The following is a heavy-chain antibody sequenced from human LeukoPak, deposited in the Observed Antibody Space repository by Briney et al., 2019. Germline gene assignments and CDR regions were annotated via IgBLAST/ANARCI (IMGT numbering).Heavy chain of an antibody. CDR2: IYYSGST. Sequence: SETLSLTCTVSGGSISSYYWSWIRQPPGKGLEWIGYIYYSGSTNYNPSLKSRVTISVDTSKNQFSLKLSSVTAADTAVYYCARVPRPGYSGYDPKYYFDYWGQGTLVTVSS. CDR3: ARVPRPGYSGYDPKYYFDY. V-gene: IGHV4-59*01. D-gene: IGHD5-12*01. CDR1: GGSISSYY. J-gene: IGHJ4*02.